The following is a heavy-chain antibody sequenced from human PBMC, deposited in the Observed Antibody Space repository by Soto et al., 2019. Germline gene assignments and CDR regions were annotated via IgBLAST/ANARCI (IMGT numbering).Heavy chain of an antibody. J-gene: IGHJ5*02. CDR1: GYTLTELS. CDR3: ATDRYDFWSGSNWFDP. V-gene: IGHV1-24*01. D-gene: IGHD3-3*01. CDR2: FDPEDGET. Sequence: ASVKVSYKVSGYTLTELSMHWVRQAPGKGLEWMGGFDPEDGETIYAQKFQGRVTMTEDTSTDTAYMELSSLRSEDTAVYYCATDRYDFWSGSNWFDPWGQGTLVTVSS.